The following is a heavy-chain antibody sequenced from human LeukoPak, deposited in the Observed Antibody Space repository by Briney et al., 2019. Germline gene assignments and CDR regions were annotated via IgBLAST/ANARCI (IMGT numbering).Heavy chain of an antibody. D-gene: IGHD5-18*01. CDR3: ARVEIQNYYYYMDV. CDR2: IYHSGST. J-gene: IGHJ6*03. V-gene: IGHV4-38-2*02. CDR1: GYSISSGYY. Sequence: SETLSLTCTVSGYSISSGYYWGWIRQPPGKGLEWIGSIYHSGSTYYNPSLKSRVTISVDTSKNQFSLKLSSVTAADTAVYYCARVEIQNYYYYMDVWGKGTTVTISS.